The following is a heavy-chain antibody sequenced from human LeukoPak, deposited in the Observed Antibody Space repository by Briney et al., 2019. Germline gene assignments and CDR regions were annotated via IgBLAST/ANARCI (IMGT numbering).Heavy chain of an antibody. D-gene: IGHD3-10*01. CDR2: IHYSGGT. V-gene: IGHV4-31*03. J-gene: IGHJ4*02. CDR3: ASQSRGSGSYSDY. CDR1: GDSIRSSRYY. Sequence: SETLSLTCSVSGDSIRSSRYYWSWIRQHPGKGLEWIGSIHYSGGTYYNPSLKSRLTISVDTSKKQFSLKMSSVTAADTAVYYCASQSRGSGSYSDYWGQGILVTVSS.